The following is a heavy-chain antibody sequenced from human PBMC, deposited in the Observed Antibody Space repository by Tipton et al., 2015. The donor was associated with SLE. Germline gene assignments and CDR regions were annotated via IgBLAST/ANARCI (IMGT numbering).Heavy chain of an antibody. CDR1: GFTFSSYE. J-gene: IGHJ4*02. Sequence: SLRLSCAASGFTFSSYEMNWVRQAPGKGLEWVSYISSSGSTIYYADSVKGRFTISRDNAKNSLYLQMNSLRAEDTAVYYCAREGGFSDSSGYPPSFDYWGQGTLVTVSS. V-gene: IGHV3-48*03. CDR3: AREGGFSDSSGYPPSFDY. CDR2: ISSSGSTI. D-gene: IGHD3-22*01.